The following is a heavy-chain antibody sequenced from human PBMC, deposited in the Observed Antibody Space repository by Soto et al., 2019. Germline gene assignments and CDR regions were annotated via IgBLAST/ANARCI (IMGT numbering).Heavy chain of an antibody. Sequence: SLRLSCAASGFTFSDHYMDWVRQAPGKGLEWVGRTRNKAHSYTTEYAASVKGRFTISRDDSKNSLYLQMNSLKTEDTAVYYCARNSYYGSGRNYMDVWGKGTTVTVSS. CDR2: TRNKAHSYTT. D-gene: IGHD3-10*01. J-gene: IGHJ6*03. CDR1: GFTFSDHY. CDR3: ARNSYYGSGRNYMDV. V-gene: IGHV3-72*01.